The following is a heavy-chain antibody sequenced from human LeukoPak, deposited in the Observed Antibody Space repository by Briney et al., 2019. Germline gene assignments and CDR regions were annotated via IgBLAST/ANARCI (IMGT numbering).Heavy chain of an antibody. J-gene: IGHJ6*03. CDR1: GFIFDDYA. CDR2: ISWNSGNI. D-gene: IGHD6-13*01. CDR3: VRGAAADSYYYMDV. Sequence: GGSLRLSCAASGFIFDDYAMHWVRQAPGKGLEWVSSISWNSGNIDYADSVKGRFTISRDNAKNSLYLEMNSVRTEDTALYYAVRGAAADSYYYMDVWGKGTTVTISS. V-gene: IGHV3-9*01.